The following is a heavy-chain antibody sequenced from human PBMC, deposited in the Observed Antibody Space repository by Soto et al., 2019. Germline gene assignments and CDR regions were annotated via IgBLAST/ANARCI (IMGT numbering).Heavy chain of an antibody. J-gene: IGHJ5*02. Sequence: SETLSLNCTVSGSSIRSGDYYWSWIRQPPGKGLEWIGYIYYGGTTSYNPSLQSRVTISLETSKSQFSLRLTSVTAADTAVYYCARLGAYYQSLDPWGPGTLVTVSS. D-gene: IGHD3-22*01. V-gene: IGHV4-30-4*01. CDR3: ARLGAYYQSLDP. CDR2: IYYGGTT. CDR1: GSSIRSGDYY.